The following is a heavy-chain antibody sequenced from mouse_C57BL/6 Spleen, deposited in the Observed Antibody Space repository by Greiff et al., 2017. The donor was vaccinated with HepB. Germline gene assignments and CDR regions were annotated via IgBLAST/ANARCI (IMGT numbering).Heavy chain of an antibody. CDR3: ARYPITTVVAGDY. V-gene: IGHV1-22*01. CDR2: INPNNGGT. CDR1: GYTFTDYN. Sequence: VQLQQSGPELVKPGASVKMSCKASGYTFTDYNMHWVKQSHGKSLEWIGYINPNNGGTSYNQKFKGKATLTVNKSSSTAYMELRSLTSEDSAVYDCARYPITTVVAGDYWGQGTTLTVSS. J-gene: IGHJ2*01. D-gene: IGHD1-1*01.